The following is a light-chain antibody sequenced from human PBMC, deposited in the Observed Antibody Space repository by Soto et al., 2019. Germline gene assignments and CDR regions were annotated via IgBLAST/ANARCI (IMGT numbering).Light chain of an antibody. CDR1: RNLLHSNGYYY. CDR3: AQGLATPFT. V-gene: IGKV2-28*01. Sequence: EIVLTQSPLSLPVTPGEPASISCRSSRNLLHSNGYYYLDWYLQKPGQSPQLLIYLGSNRASGVTDRFSGGGSGTDFTLAISRVEAEDVGVYFCAQGLATPFTFGGGTKVEIK. J-gene: IGKJ4*01. CDR2: LGS.